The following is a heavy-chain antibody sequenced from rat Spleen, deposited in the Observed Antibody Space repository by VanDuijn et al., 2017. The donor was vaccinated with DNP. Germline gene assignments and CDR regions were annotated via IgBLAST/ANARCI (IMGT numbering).Heavy chain of an antibody. CDR2: ITTSGGST. D-gene: IGHD1-10*01. CDR3: ARIDNNPFDY. Sequence: EVQLVESGGGLVQPGRSLKLSCEASGFTFSDYNMAWVRQAPKKGLEWVATITTSGGSTYYPDSVKGRFTISRDNAKSTLYLQMNSLRSEDTATYYCARIDNNPFDYWGQGVMVTVSS. V-gene: IGHV5-7*01. J-gene: IGHJ2*01. CDR1: GFTFSDYN.